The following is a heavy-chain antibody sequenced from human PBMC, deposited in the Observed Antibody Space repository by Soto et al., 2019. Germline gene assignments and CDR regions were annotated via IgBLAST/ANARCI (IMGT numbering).Heavy chain of an antibody. CDR2: ISSSSSYT. CDR3: ARIKKAASGSDAFGL. CDR1: GFTFSDYY. Sequence: QVQLVESGGGLVKPGGSLRLSCAASGFTFSDYYMSWIRQAPGKGLEWVSFISSSSSYTNYADSVKGRFTISRDNAGNSLYLQMNNLRDEDTAVYYCARIKKAASGSDAFGLWGQGTMVTVSS. V-gene: IGHV3-11*05. J-gene: IGHJ3*01. D-gene: IGHD6-13*01.